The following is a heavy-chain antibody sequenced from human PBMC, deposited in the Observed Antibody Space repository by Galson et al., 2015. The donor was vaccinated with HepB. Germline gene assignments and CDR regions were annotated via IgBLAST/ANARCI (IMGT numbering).Heavy chain of an antibody. CDR3: AKEGLVRGYYYYGMDV. CDR1: GFTFSSYA. V-gene: IGHV3-23*01. CDR2: ISGSGGST. J-gene: IGHJ6*02. Sequence: SLRLSCAASGFTFSSYAMSWVRQAPGKGLEWVSAISGSGGSTYYADSVKGRFTISRDNSKNTLYLQMNSLRAEDTAVYYCAKEGLVRGYYYYGMDVWGQGTTVTVSS. D-gene: IGHD3-10*01.